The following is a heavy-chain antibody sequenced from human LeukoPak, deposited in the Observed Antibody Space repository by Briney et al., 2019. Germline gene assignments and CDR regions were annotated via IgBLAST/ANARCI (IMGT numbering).Heavy chain of an antibody. D-gene: IGHD7-27*01. CDR3: AREGRGTGDFGAFDI. Sequence: ASVKVSCKASGYTFTGYYMHWVRQAPGQGLEWMGWISPNSGGTNSAQKFQGRVTLTRDTSISTAYMELNRLTTDDTAVYYCAREGRGTGDFGAFDIWGQGTLVTVSS. CDR1: GYTFTGYY. V-gene: IGHV1-2*02. J-gene: IGHJ3*02. CDR2: ISPNSGGT.